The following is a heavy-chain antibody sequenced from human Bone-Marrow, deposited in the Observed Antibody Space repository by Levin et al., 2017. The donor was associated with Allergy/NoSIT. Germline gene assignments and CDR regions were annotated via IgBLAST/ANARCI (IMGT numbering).Heavy chain of an antibody. J-gene: IGHJ6*03. V-gene: IGHV4-34*01. Sequence: ASETLSLTCAVYGGSVSGYYWTWIRQPPGKGLEWIGEINPGGTTYYNPSLKSRLTISLDTSKNQISLKLTSVTAADTAVYYCARIYFYQYYLDVWGEGTTVNISS. CDR1: GGSVSGYY. CDR3: ARIYFYQYYLDV. CDR2: INPGGTT.